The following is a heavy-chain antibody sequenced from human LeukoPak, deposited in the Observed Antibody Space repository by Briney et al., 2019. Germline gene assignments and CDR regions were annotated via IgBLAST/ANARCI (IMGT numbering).Heavy chain of an antibody. J-gene: IGHJ4*02. CDR3: ASTRSSGCYIMYY. D-gene: IGHD6-19*01. CDR1: GYTFTGYY. V-gene: IGHV1-2*07. Sequence: ASVNVSCKASGYTFTGYYMHWVRQAPGQGREWLGWINPKSGGTNYPHKLQGRGTMTRDTPISTAYMELSRLRSDDTTVYYCASTRSSGCYIMYYWGQGTLVTVSS. CDR2: INPKSGGT.